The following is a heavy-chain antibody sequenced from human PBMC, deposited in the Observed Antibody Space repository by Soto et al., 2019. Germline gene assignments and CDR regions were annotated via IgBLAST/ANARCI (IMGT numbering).Heavy chain of an antibody. CDR2: VSTSGNV. V-gene: IGHV4-4*07. Sequence: SETLSLTCTVSGGSLTKYYWSSIRQPAGKGLEWIGRVSTSGNVVSKASLRSRLTMSVDTSKNQFSLRLTSVTAADTAVYYCARDNNDFWSLYPLAFNYWGQGALVTVSS. J-gene: IGHJ4*02. D-gene: IGHD3-3*01. CDR1: GGSLTKYY. CDR3: ARDNNDFWSLYPLAFNY.